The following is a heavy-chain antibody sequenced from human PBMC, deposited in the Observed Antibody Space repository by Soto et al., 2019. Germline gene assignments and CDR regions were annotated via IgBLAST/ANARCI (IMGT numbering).Heavy chain of an antibody. D-gene: IGHD1-26*01. J-gene: IGHJ4*02. CDR2: MNPSNGNT. CDR1: GYTFTNYD. V-gene: IGHV1-8*01. Sequence: ASVKVSCKASGYTFTNYDINWVRQATGQGLEWMGWMNPSNGNTGYAQKFQGRVTMTRDTSISTAYMELSSLTSADTAVYYCARFVRHQLPTIDYWGQGALVTVSS. CDR3: ARFVRHQLPTIDY.